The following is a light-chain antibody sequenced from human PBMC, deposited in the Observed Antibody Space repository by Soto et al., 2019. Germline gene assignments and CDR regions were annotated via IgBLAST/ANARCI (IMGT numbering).Light chain of an antibody. CDR3: QQYNNWPPLT. CDR2: GAS. Sequence: EFVLTQSAGTLSVSPGERATLSWRASQSVSSNLAWYQQKPGQAPRLLIYGASTRATGIPARFSGSGSGTEFTLTISSLQSEDFAVYSCQQYNNWPPLTFGGGTKVDIK. CDR1: QSVSSN. J-gene: IGKJ4*01. V-gene: IGKV3-15*01.